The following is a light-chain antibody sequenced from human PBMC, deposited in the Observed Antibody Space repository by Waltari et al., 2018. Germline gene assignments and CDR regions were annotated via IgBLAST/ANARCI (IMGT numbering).Light chain of an antibody. CDR2: GAS. J-gene: IGKJ4*01. CDR3: QQYDSTPLT. V-gene: IGKV3-20*01. Sequence: EIVLTQSPGAMSLSPGERVTISCRATQSVTNNYLAWYQQKPGQAPRLLIFGASNRATGIPDRFSGSGSGTDFTLTIYGLEPEDSAIYYCQQYDSTPLTFGGGTTVEIK. CDR1: QSVTNNY.